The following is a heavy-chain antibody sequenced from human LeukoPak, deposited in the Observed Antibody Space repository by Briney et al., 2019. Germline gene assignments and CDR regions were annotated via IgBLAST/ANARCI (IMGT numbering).Heavy chain of an antibody. J-gene: IGHJ4*02. CDR2: ISPHSGGT. D-gene: IGHD2/OR15-2a*01. CDR3: ARGNSKVTGGD. CDR1: GYIFTGYY. V-gene: IGHV1-2*02. Sequence: ASVKVSCKASGYIFTGYYMHWVRQAPGQGLEWMGWISPHSGGTNYAQKFQGRVTMTLDTSISTVYMELSRLRSDDTAVYYCARGNSKVTGGDWGQGTLVTVSS.